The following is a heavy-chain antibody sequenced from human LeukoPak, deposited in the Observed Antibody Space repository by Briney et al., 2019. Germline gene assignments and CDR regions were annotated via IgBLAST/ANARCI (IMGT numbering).Heavy chain of an antibody. D-gene: IGHD3-22*01. CDR3: AKDRSSGYHEYFQH. CDR1: GFTFSSYG. CDR2: IRYDGSNK. V-gene: IGHV3-30*02. J-gene: IGHJ1*01. Sequence: PGGSLRLSCAASGFTFSSYGMHWVRQAPSKGLEWVAFIRYDGSNKYYADSVKGRFTISRDNSKNTLYLQMNSLRAEDTAVYYCAKDRSSGYHEYFQHWGQGTLVTVSP.